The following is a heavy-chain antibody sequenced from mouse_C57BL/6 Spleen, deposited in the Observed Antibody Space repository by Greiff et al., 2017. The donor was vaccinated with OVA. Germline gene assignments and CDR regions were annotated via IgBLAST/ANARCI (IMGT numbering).Heavy chain of an antibody. J-gene: IGHJ3*01. D-gene: IGHD1-1*01. Sequence: VQLVESGPELVKPGASVKLPCKASGYTFTSYDINWVKQRPGKGLEWIGWIYPRDGSTKYNEKFKGKATLTVDTSSSTAYMELHSLTSEDSAVYFCARDGSSRLFAYWGQGTLVTVSA. CDR1: GYTFTSYD. CDR3: ARDGSSRLFAY. V-gene: IGHV1-85*01. CDR2: IYPRDGST.